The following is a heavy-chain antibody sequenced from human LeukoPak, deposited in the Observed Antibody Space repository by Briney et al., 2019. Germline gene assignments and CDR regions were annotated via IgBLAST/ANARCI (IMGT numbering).Heavy chain of an antibody. Sequence: SVKVSCKASGGTFSSYAISWVRQAPGQGLAWMGRIIPILGIANYAQKFQGRVTITADKSTSTAYMELSSLRSEDTAVYYCAGDLADGYKSEDDYWGQGTLVTVSS. V-gene: IGHV1-69*04. D-gene: IGHD5-12*01. CDR3: AGDLADGYKSEDDY. CDR1: GGTFSSYA. J-gene: IGHJ4*02. CDR2: IIPILGIA.